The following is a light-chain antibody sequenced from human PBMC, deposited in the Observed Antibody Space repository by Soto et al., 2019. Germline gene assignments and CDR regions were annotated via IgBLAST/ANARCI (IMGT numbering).Light chain of an antibody. Sequence: QSVLTQPPSASGTPGQRVTISCSGSSSNIGSNYVYCYQQLPGTAPKLLIYSNNQRPSGVPDRFSGSKSGTSASLAISGLRSEDEADYYCAAWDDSLSGLYVFGTGTKVTVL. CDR2: SNN. J-gene: IGLJ1*01. CDR1: SSNIGSNY. CDR3: AAWDDSLSGLYV. V-gene: IGLV1-47*02.